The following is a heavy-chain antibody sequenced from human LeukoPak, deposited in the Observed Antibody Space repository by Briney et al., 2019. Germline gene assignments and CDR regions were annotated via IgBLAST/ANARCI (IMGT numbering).Heavy chain of an antibody. CDR1: GVSISSSNSY. CDR3: ARRSSRYYGSGSYRKYYFDY. Sequence: SETLSLTCSVSGVSISSSNSYWGWIRQPPGKGLEWIGSIYYTGNTYYNASLKSRVTISIDTSKNQFSLKLTSVTAADTAVYYCARRSSRYYGSGSYRKYYFDYWGQGTLVTVSS. D-gene: IGHD3-10*01. V-gene: IGHV4-39*01. CDR2: IYYTGNT. J-gene: IGHJ4*02.